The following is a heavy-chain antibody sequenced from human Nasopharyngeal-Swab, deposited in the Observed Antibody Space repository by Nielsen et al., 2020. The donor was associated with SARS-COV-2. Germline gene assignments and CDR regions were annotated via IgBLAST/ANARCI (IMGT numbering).Heavy chain of an antibody. CDR1: GGTFSSYA. Sequence: SVKVSCKAFGGTFSSYAISWVRQAPGQGLEWMGGIIPIFGTANYAQKFQGRVTITADESTSTAYMELSSLRSEDTAVYYCAGCYGDYPNYYYYYMDVWGKGTTVTVSS. V-gene: IGHV1-69*13. D-gene: IGHD4-17*01. CDR2: IIPIFGTA. CDR3: AGCYGDYPNYYYYYMDV. J-gene: IGHJ6*03.